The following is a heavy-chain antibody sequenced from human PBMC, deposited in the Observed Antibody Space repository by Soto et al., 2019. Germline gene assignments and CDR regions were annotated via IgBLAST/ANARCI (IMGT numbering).Heavy chain of an antibody. CDR2: ISFDGNII. J-gene: IGHJ4*02. V-gene: IGHV3-30-3*01. D-gene: IGHD3-9*01. CDR1: EFSFSSYA. Sequence: GESLKISCAASEFSFSSYAMHWIRQAPGKGLEWVAVISFDGNIIHYADSVKGRLIISRDNSKNTLYLQMHSLSGEDTAVYYCARTFDTITYYFDYWGQGTLVTVSS. CDR3: ARTFDTITYYFDY.